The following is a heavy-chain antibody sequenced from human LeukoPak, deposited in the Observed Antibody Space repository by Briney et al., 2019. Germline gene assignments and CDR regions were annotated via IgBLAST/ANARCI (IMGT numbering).Heavy chain of an antibody. CDR2: INHSGST. J-gene: IGHJ4*02. Sequence: SETLSLTCADHGGSFSGYYWSWIRQPPGKGLERIGEINHSGSTNYNPSLKSRVTISVDTSKNQFSLKLSSVTAADTAVYYCARELVEYDFWSGYYPKYYFDYWGQGTLVTVSS. V-gene: IGHV4-34*01. CDR1: GGSFSGYY. D-gene: IGHD3-3*01. CDR3: ARELVEYDFWSGYYPKYYFDY.